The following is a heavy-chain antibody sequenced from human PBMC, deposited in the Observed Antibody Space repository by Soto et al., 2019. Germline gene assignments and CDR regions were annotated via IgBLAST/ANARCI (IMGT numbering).Heavy chain of an antibody. CDR2: INPNSGGT. V-gene: IGHV1-2*02. D-gene: IGHD2-8*01. Sequence: ASVKVSCKASGDTLTGYYVHWVRQAPGQGLEWMGWINPNSGGTSYAQRFQGRVTMTRDTSSNTGYMELSRLRYDDTAVYYCARVAYCSNGVCYPYWFFDLWGRGTLVTVSS. J-gene: IGHJ2*01. CDR1: GDTLTGYY. CDR3: ARVAYCSNGVCYPYWFFDL.